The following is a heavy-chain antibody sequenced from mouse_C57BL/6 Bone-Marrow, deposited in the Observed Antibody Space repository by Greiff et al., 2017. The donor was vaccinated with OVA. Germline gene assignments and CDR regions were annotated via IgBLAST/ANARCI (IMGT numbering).Heavy chain of an antibody. Sequence: QVQLQQSGAELARPGASVKLSCKASGYTFTSYGISWVKQRTGQGLEWIGESYPRSGNTYYNEKFKGKATLTADKSSSTAYMELRSLTSEDSAVYFCARLRRFAYWGQGTLVTVSA. J-gene: IGHJ3*01. CDR2: SYPRSGNT. D-gene: IGHD2-12*01. CDR3: ARLRRFAY. CDR1: GYTFTSYG. V-gene: IGHV1-81*01.